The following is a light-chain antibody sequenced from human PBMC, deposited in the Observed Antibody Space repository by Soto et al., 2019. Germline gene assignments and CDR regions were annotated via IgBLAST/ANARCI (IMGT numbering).Light chain of an antibody. Sequence: EIVLTQSPGTLSLSPGERATLSCRASQSFSSYLAWYQQKPGQAPRLLIYDASKRATGIPARFSGRGSGTDFTLTISSLAPDAFAVYYCQQRSNWPPVITFGQGTRLEIK. CDR3: QQRSNWPPVIT. CDR1: QSFSSY. J-gene: IGKJ5*01. CDR2: DAS. V-gene: IGKV3-11*01.